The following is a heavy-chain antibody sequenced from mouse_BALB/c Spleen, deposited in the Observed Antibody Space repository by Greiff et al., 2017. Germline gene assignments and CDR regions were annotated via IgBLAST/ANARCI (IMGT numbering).Heavy chain of an antibody. CDR1: GFTFSSYT. J-gene: IGHJ4*01. Sequence: EVKVEESGGGLVQPGGSLKLSCAASGFTFSSYTMSWVRQTPEKRLEWVAYISNGGGSTYYPDTVKGRFTISRDNAKNTLYLQMSSLKSEDTAMYYCARRGDGGAMDYWGQGTSVTVSS. D-gene: IGHD3-3*01. V-gene: IGHV5-12-2*01. CDR2: ISNGGGST. CDR3: ARRGDGGAMDY.